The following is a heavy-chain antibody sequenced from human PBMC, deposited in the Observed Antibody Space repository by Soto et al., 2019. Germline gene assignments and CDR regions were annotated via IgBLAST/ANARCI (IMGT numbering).Heavy chain of an antibody. CDR1: GGSFSGYY. CDR2: INHSGST. CDR3: ARGLMVRGVITPYYYYGMDV. Sequence: QVQLQQWGAGLLKPSETLSLTCAVYGGSFSGYYWSWIRQPPGKGLEWIGEINHSGSTNYNPSLKSRVTISVDTSKNQFSLKLSSVTAADTAVYYCARGLMVRGVITPYYYYGMDVWGQGTTVTVSS. D-gene: IGHD3-10*01. V-gene: IGHV4-34*01. J-gene: IGHJ6*02.